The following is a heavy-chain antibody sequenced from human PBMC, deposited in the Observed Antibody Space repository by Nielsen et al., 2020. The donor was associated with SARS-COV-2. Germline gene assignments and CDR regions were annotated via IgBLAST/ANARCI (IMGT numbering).Heavy chain of an antibody. Sequence: GESLKISCAASGFTFSDSYMSWIRQAPGKGLEWISYISSSSSYTNYADSLKGRFTISRDNAKNSLYLQMNSLRAEDTALYHCARLQQEERTYYYYGMDVWGQGTTVTVSS. J-gene: IGHJ6*02. D-gene: IGHD1/OR15-1a*01. CDR3: ARLQQEERTYYYYGMDV. CDR2: ISSSSSYT. CDR1: GFTFSDSY. V-gene: IGHV3-11*03.